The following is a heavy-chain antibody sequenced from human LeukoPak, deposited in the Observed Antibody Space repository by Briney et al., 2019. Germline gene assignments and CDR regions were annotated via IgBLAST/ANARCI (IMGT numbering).Heavy chain of an antibody. Sequence: PSETLSLTCTVSGGSISSSSYYWGWIRQPPGKGLEWIGSIYYSGSTYYNPSLKSRVTISVDTSKNQFSLKVSSVTAADTAVYYCARRGYCSGGSCYYFDYWGQGTLVTVSS. J-gene: IGHJ4*02. CDR2: IYYSGST. CDR3: ARRGYCSGGSCYYFDY. V-gene: IGHV4-39*01. D-gene: IGHD2-15*01. CDR1: GGSISSSSYY.